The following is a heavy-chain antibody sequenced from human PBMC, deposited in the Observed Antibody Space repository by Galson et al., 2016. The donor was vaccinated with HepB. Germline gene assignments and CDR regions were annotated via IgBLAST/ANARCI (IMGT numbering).Heavy chain of an antibody. Sequence: SETLSLTCTVSGGSVSSDSDCWSWIRQPPGKGLEFIGYIFYSGSTNYNPSLKSRLTISVDRSKNQFSLRLSSVTAADTAVYYCARLPWRAAAGIGWFDPWGQGIRVTVSS. CDR1: GGSVSSDSDC. D-gene: IGHD6-13*01. J-gene: IGHJ5*02. CDR2: IFYSGST. V-gene: IGHV4-61*01. CDR3: ARLPWRAAAGIGWFDP.